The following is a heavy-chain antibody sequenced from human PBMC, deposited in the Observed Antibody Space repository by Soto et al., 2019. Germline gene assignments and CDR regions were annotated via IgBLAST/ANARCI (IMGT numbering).Heavy chain of an antibody. D-gene: IGHD3-10*01. J-gene: IGHJ6*02. Sequence: GGSLRLSCAASGFTFSSYGMHWVRQAPGKGLEWVAVIWYDGSNKYYADSVKGRFTISRDNSKNTLYLQMNSLRAEDTAVYYCARDSGSGSYYNGRGYYYYGMDVWGQGTTVTVSS. V-gene: IGHV3-33*01. CDR3: ARDSGSGSYYNGRGYYYYGMDV. CDR1: GFTFSSYG. CDR2: IWYDGSNK.